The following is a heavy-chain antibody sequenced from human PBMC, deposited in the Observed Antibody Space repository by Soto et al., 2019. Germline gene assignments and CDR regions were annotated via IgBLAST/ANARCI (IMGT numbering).Heavy chain of an antibody. CDR3: ARVGSIVVVPAAIHYIDY. D-gene: IGHD2-2*01. V-gene: IGHV4-34*01. CDR2: INHSGST. J-gene: IGHJ4*02. CDR1: GGSFSGYY. Sequence: SETLSLTCAVYGGSFSGYYWSWIRQPPGKGLEWIGEINHSGSTNYNPSLKSRVTISVDTSKNQFSLKLSSVTAADTAVYYCARVGSIVVVPAAIHYIDYWGQGTLVTVSS.